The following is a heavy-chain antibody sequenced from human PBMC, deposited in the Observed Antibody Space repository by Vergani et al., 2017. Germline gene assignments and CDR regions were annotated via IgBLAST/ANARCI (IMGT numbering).Heavy chain of an antibody. CDR2: IYTSGST. V-gene: IGHV4-61*02. J-gene: IGHJ4*02. D-gene: IGHD3-3*01. CDR3: ARVGGYSDY. CDR1: GGSISSGSYY. Sequence: QVQLQESGPGLVKPSQTLSLTCTVSGGSISSGSYYWSWIRQPAGKGLEWIGRIYTSGSTNSNPSLKSRVTISVDTSKNQFSLKLSSVTAADTAVYYCARVGGYSDYWGQGTLVTVSS.